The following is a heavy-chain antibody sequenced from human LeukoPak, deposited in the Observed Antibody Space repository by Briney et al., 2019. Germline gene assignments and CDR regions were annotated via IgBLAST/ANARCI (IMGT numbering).Heavy chain of an antibody. V-gene: IGHV4-59*02. D-gene: IGHD2-2*02. CDR2: FTLSGTT. J-gene: IGHJ4*02. CDR1: GAYVTTYS. CDR3: ARVSVPAAITFGLGPFDY. Sequence: PSETLSLTCIVSGAYVTTYSWNWIRQSPGKGLEWIGYFTLSGTTSYSSSLKSRVTISRDTSKNQLSLKLSSVTAADTAVYYCARVSVPAAITFGLGPFDYWGQGTLVTVSS.